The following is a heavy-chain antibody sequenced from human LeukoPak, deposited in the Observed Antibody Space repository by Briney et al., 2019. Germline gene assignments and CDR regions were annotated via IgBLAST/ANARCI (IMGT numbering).Heavy chain of an antibody. CDR3: GHVVTVAGGMDV. V-gene: IGHV1-69*06. CDR2: IIPIFGTA. J-gene: IGHJ6*02. Sequence: SVKVSCKASGGTFSSYAISWVRQAPGQGLEWMGGIIPIFGTANYAQKFQGRVTITADKSTSTAYMELSSLRSEDTAVYYCGHVVTVAGGMDVWGQGTTVTVSS. D-gene: IGHD2-15*01. CDR1: GGTFSSYA.